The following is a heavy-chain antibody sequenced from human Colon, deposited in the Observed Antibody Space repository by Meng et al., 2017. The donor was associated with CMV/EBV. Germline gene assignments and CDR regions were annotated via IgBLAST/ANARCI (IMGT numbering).Heavy chain of an antibody. Sequence: GESLKISCVASQFPFTSYGMHWVRQAPGKGLEWVAVISYDGNDKFYADSVKGRFTISRDSSNNTLYLQMNSLRPEDTAVYYCAKYYSTRLIHLDYWGQETLVTVSS. D-gene: IGHD6-13*01. J-gene: IGHJ4*02. CDR3: AKYYSTRLIHLDY. CDR1: QFPFTSYG. V-gene: IGHV3-33*05. CDR2: ISYDGNDK.